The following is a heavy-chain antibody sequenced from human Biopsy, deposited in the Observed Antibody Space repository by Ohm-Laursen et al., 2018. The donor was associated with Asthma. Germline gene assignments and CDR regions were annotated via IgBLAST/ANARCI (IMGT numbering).Heavy chain of an antibody. CDR2: ISFDGSNE. Sequence: SLRLSCSAPGFSFSNLGMHWVRQAPGKGLEWVAVISFDGSNEDYADSVKGRFTISRDNSKNTLFLEMNSLSPEDTAVYYCAKELFPGWELRRGPDSWGQGTLVTGSS. J-gene: IGHJ4*02. V-gene: IGHV3-30*18. CDR1: GFSFSNLG. CDR3: AKELFPGWELRRGPDS. D-gene: IGHD1-26*01.